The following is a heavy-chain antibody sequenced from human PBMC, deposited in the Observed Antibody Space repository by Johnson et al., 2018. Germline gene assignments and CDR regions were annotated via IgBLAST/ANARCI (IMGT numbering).Heavy chain of an antibody. CDR3: AGGSITVAGYFEY. CDR1: GGSISGYY. Sequence: QVQLQESGPGLVKPSETLSLTCTVSGGSISGYYWSWIRQPPGKGLEWIGYIYFSGSTTYNPSLQSRVSMSVDTSKNQFALNLSSVTAADTAVYYCAGGSITVAGYFEYGGQGALVTVSS. V-gene: IGHV4-59*01. J-gene: IGHJ4*02. D-gene: IGHD6-19*01. CDR2: IYFSGST.